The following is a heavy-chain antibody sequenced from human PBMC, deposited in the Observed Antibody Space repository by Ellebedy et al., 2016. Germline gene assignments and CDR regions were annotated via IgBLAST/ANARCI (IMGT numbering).Heavy chain of an antibody. Sequence: GGSLRLSCAASGFSVSSNYMSWVRQAPGKGLEWVSVIYSGGITYYADSVKGRFTISRDNSKNTLYLQMNSLRAEDTAVYYCARVFRDGYLLPWGQGTLVTVSS. V-gene: IGHV3-53*01. D-gene: IGHD5-24*01. J-gene: IGHJ5*02. CDR2: IYSGGIT. CDR1: GFSVSSNY. CDR3: ARVFRDGYLLP.